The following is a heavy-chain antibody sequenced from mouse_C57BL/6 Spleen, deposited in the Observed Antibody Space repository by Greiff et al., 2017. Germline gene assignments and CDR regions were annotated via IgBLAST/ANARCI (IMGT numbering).Heavy chain of an antibody. CDR2: IDPSDSYT. D-gene: IGHD2-10*02. V-gene: IGHV1-69*01. CDR1: GYTFTSYW. Sequence: QVQLQQPGAELVMPGASVKLSCKASGYTFTSYWMHWVKQRPGQGLEWIGEIDPSDSYTNYTQKFKGKSTLTVAKSSSTAYMQLSSLTSADSAVYYCARRCRMGDGFDYWGQGTTLTVSS. J-gene: IGHJ2*01. CDR3: ARRCRMGDGFDY.